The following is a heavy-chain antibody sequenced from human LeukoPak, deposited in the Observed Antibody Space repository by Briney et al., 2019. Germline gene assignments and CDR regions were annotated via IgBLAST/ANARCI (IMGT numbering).Heavy chain of an antibody. CDR1: EYTFT. J-gene: IGHJ6*02. CDR3: ARDPGDYKVGMDV. Sequence: ASVKVSCKASEYTFTMHWVRQAPGQGLEWMGWINPNSGGTNYAQKFQGRVTMTRDTSISTAYMELSRLRSDDTAVYYCARDPGDYKVGMDVWGQGTTVTVSS. D-gene: IGHD4-17*01. CDR2: INPNSGGT. V-gene: IGHV1-2*02.